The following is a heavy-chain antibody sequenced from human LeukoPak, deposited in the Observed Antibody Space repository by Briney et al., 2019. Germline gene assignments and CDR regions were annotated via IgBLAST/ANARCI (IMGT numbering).Heavy chain of an antibody. J-gene: IGHJ6*02. D-gene: IGHD4-11*01. CDR2: INQDGSDK. CDR3: ARVSRDFYSNYYYYYGMDV. CDR1: GFTFSSFR. Sequence: PGGSLRLSCAASGFTFSSFRMTWVRQAPGKGLEWVANINQDGSDKYYVDSVKGRFSISRDNAKNSLYLQMNSLRAEDTAVYYCARVSRDFYSNYYYYYGMDVWGQGTTVTVSS. V-gene: IGHV3-7*01.